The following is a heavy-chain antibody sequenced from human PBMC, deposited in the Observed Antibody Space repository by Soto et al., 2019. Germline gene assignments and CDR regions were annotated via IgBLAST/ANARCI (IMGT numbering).Heavy chain of an antibody. CDR2: IFHSETA. D-gene: IGHD2-2*02. V-gene: IGHV4-4*02. Sequence: SETLSLTCAVSGGSISNNNWCSWVRQSPGKGLEYIGEIFHSETANYNPSLKSRVTISIDKSKNQFSLRLTSVTAADTAVYYCARAATPYRYGLDVWGQGTTVTVSS. CDR1: GGSISNNNW. J-gene: IGHJ6*02. CDR3: ARAATPYRYGLDV.